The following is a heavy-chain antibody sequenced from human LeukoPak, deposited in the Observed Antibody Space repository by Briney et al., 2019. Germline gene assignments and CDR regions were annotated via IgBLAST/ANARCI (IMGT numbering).Heavy chain of an antibody. CDR2: INHSGST. J-gene: IGHJ5*02. CDR1: GGSFSGYY. Sequence: PSETLSFTCAVYGGSFSGYYWSWIRQPPGQGLEWIGEINHSGSTNYNPSLKSRVTTTVDTSKNQFSLKLSSVTAADTAVYYCAICDHIAAAYWFDPWSQGTLVTVPS. CDR3: AICDHIAAAYWFDP. V-gene: IGHV4-34*01. D-gene: IGHD6-13*01.